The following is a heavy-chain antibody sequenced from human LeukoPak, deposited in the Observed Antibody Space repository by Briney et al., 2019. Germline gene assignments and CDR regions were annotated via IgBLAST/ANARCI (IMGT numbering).Heavy chain of an antibody. D-gene: IGHD3/OR15-3a*01. V-gene: IGHV3-66*03. CDR2: IRGSGET. Sequence: SGGSLRLSCAVSGFSVSNYYMNWVRQAPGKGLEWVSLIRGSGETFYADSVKGRFTISRDDSKNTVYLQMNSLRVEDTAEYFCARDRAATQDWVEFDPRGQGTLVTVSS. CDR3: ARDRAATQDWVEFDP. CDR1: GFSVSNYY. J-gene: IGHJ5*02.